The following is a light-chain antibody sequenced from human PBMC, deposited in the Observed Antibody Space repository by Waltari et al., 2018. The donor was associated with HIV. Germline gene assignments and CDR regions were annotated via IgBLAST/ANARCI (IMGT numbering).Light chain of an antibody. CDR2: EVT. J-gene: IGLJ2*01. V-gene: IGLV2-8*01. Sequence: QSALTQPPSASGSPGPSVTIPCTGTSSDAGDYNYVSWYQQHPGKAPKLMIYEVTKRPSGVPDRFSGSKSGDTASLTVSGLQAEDEADYFCCSHAGSNNLVFGGGTKLTVL. CDR1: SSDAGDYNY. CDR3: CSHAGSNNLV.